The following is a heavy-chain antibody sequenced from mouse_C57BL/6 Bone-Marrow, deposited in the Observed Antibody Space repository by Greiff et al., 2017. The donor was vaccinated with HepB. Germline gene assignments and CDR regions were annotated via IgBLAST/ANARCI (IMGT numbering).Heavy chain of an antibody. Sequence: QVQLQQPGAELVMPGASVKLSCKASGYTFTSYWMHWVKQRPGQGLEWIGEIDPSDSYTNYNQKFKGKSTLTVDKSSSTAYMQLSSLTSEDSAVYYCARKLRRRRSGYFDYWGQGTTLTVFS. CDR2: IDPSDSYT. J-gene: IGHJ2*01. CDR3: ARKLRRRRSGYFDY. CDR1: GYTFTSYW. D-gene: IGHD2-12*01. V-gene: IGHV1-69*01.